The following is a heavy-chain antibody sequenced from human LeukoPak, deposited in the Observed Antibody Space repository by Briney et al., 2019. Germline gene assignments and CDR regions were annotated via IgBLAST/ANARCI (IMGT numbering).Heavy chain of an antibody. CDR3: TKDYGLDY. Sequence: GGSPRLSCAASGFTFSNAWMTWVRQAPGKGLEWVGRIKSITAGGTTDYAAPVKGRFTISRDDSKNTLYLQMNSLKSEDTAVYYCTKDYGLDYWGQGTLVTVSS. CDR1: GFTFSNAW. V-gene: IGHV3-15*01. D-gene: IGHD4-17*01. J-gene: IGHJ4*02. CDR2: IKSITAGGTT.